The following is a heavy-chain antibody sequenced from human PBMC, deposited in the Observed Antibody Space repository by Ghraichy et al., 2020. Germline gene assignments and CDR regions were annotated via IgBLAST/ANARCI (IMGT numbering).Heavy chain of an antibody. V-gene: IGHV4-59*01. J-gene: IGHJ4*02. CDR2: IYYSGST. Sequence: SETLSLTCTVSGGSISSYYWSWIRQPPGKGLEWIGYIYYSGSTNYNPSLKSRVTISVDTSKNQFSLKLSSVTAADTAVYYCARATSSSKHFDYWSQGTLVTVSS. D-gene: IGHD6-6*01. CDR1: GGSISSYY. CDR3: ARATSSSKHFDY.